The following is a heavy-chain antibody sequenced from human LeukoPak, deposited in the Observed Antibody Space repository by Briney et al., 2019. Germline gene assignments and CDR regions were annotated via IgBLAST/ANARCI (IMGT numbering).Heavy chain of an antibody. CDR2: ISGSGGNA. CDR3: AKSRGVRGVYYYYYYMDV. Sequence: GGSLRLSSAASGFIFSSSAMNWVGQAPGKGLGWFSAISGSGGNASYADSVKGRFTISRDNSKNTLYLQMHSLRAEDTAVYYCAKSRGVRGVYYYYYYMDVWGKGTTVTISS. CDR1: GFIFSSSA. V-gene: IGHV3-23*01. D-gene: IGHD3-10*01. J-gene: IGHJ6*03.